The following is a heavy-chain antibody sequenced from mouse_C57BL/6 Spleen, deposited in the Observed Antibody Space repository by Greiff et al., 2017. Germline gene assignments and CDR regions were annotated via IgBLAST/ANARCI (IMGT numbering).Heavy chain of an antibody. V-gene: IGHV1-82*01. CDR2: IYPGDGDT. D-gene: IGHD3-2*02. CDR1: GYAFSSSW. CDR3: ARGDSSGYRYYFDY. J-gene: IGHJ2*01. Sequence: VQLQQSGPELVKPGASVKISCKASGYAFSSSWMNWVKQRPGKGLEWIGRIYPGDGDTNYNGKFKGKATLTADKSSSTAYMQRSSLTSEDSAVYFCARGDSSGYRYYFDYWGQGTTLTVSS.